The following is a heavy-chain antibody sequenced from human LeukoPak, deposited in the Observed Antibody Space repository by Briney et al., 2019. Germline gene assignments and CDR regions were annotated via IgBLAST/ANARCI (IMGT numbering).Heavy chain of an antibody. CDR1: GGTFSSYA. D-gene: IGHD3-10*01. J-gene: IGHJ4*02. CDR3: ARSRDNYYAYFDY. Sequence: SVKVSCKASGGTFSSYAISWVRQAPGQGLEWMGRIIPILGIANYAQKFQGRVTITADKSTSTAYMELSSLRSEDTAVYYCARSRDNYYAYFDYWGQGTLVTVSS. CDR2: IIPILGIA. V-gene: IGHV1-69*04.